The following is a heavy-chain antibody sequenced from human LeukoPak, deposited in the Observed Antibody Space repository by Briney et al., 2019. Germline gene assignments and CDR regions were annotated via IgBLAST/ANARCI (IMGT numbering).Heavy chain of an antibody. D-gene: IGHD5-18*01. CDR1: GFTFSSYA. CDR3: ARAPGGYSYGPLYYFDY. V-gene: IGHV3-30*04. J-gene: IGHJ4*02. CDR2: ISYDGSNK. Sequence: GGSLRLSCAASGFTFSSYAMHWARQAPGKGLEWVAVISYDGSNKYYADSVKGRFTISRDNSKNTLYLQMNSLRAEDTAVYYCARAPGGYSYGPLYYFDYWGQGTLVTVSS.